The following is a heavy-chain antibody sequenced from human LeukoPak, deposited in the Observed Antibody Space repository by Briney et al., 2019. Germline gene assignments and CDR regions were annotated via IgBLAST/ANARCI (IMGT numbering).Heavy chain of an antibody. D-gene: IGHD3-10*01. CDR2: INHSGST. CDR1: GGSFSGYY. CDR3: ARDPPFKYYGSGSYYNSEYFDY. J-gene: IGHJ4*02. V-gene: IGHV4-34*01. Sequence: SETLSLTCAVYGGSFSGYYWSWLRQPPGKGLEWIGEINHSGSTNYNPSLKSRVTISVDTSKNQFSLKLSSVTAADTAVYYCARDPPFKYYGSGSYYNSEYFDYWGQGTLVTVSS.